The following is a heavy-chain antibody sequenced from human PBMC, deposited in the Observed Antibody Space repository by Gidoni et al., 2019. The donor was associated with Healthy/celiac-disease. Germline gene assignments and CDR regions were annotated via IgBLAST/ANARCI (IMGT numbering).Heavy chain of an antibody. J-gene: IGHJ5*02. Sequence: EVQLVESGGGLVKPGGSLRLSCAASGFTFSSYSMNWVRQAPGKGLEWVSSISSSSSYIYYADSVKGRLTISRDNAKNSLYLQMNSLRAEDTAVYYCARDHDSSGLFDPWGQGTLVTVSS. D-gene: IGHD3-22*01. V-gene: IGHV3-21*01. CDR3: ARDHDSSGLFDP. CDR1: GFTFSSYS. CDR2: ISSSSSYI.